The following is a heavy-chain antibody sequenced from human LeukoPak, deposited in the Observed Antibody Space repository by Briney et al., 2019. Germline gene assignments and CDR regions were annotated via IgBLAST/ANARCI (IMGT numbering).Heavy chain of an antibody. Sequence: GGSLRLSCAASGFTFSSYSMNWVRHAAGKGLEWVSSISSSSYIYYADSVKGRFTISRDNAKNSLYLQMNSLRAEDTAVYYCAELGITMIGGVWGKGATVTISS. CDR1: GFTFSSYS. J-gene: IGHJ6*04. D-gene: IGHD3-10*02. CDR3: AELGITMIGGV. V-gene: IGHV3-21*01. CDR2: ISSSSYI.